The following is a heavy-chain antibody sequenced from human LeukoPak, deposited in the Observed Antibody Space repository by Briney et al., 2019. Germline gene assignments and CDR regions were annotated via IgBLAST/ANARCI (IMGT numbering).Heavy chain of an antibody. Sequence: SQTLSLTCAISGDSVSSNNAAWNWIRQSPSRGLEWLGRTYYRSKWYNDYAVSVQSRITINPDTSKNQFSLQLNSVTPEDTAVYYCARDRSGNKYYYDSSGYAFDIWGQGTMVTVSS. V-gene: IGHV6-1*01. J-gene: IGHJ3*02. CDR3: ARDRSGNKYYYDSSGYAFDI. CDR1: GDSVSSNNAA. D-gene: IGHD3-22*01. CDR2: TYYRSKWYN.